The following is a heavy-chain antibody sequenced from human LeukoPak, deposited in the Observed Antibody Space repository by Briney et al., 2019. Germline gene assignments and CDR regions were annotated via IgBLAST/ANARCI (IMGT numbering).Heavy chain of an antibody. CDR1: GGTFSSYA. V-gene: IGHV1-69*04. CDR3: AKDRRSRVVTPPY. Sequence: SVKVSCKASGGTFSSYAISWVRQAPGQGLESMGRIIPILGIANYAQKFQGRVTITADKSTSTAYMELSSLRSEDTAVYYCAKDRRSRVVTPPYWGQGTLVTVSS. J-gene: IGHJ4*02. CDR2: IIPILGIA. D-gene: IGHD4-23*01.